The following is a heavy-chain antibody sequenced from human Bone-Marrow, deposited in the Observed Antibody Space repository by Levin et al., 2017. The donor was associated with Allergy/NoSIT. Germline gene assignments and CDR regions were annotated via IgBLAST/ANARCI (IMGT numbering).Heavy chain of an antibody. Sequence: SETLSLTCAVYGGSFSGYYWSWIRQPPGKGLEWIGEINHSGSTNYNPSLKSRVTISVDTSKNQFSLKLSSVTAADTAVYYCALFTVTTAWTTNFDYWGQGTLVTVSS. J-gene: IGHJ4*02. V-gene: IGHV4-34*01. D-gene: IGHD4-17*01. CDR2: INHSGST. CDR3: ALFTVTTAWTTNFDY. CDR1: GGSFSGYY.